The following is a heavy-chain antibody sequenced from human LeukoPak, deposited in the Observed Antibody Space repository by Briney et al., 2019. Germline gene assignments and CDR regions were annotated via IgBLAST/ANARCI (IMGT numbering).Heavy chain of an antibody. CDR3: ARDGGDCSGDSCYVDY. CDR1: GFTFDDYG. Sequence: GGSLRLSCAASGFTFDDYGMSWVRQAPGKGLEWVSSIKWNGSSTGYADSVKGRFTISRDNAKNSLYLRMNSLRAEDTALYYCARDGGDCSGDSCYVDYWGQGTLVTVSS. D-gene: IGHD2-15*01. J-gene: IGHJ4*02. V-gene: IGHV3-20*04. CDR2: IKWNGSST.